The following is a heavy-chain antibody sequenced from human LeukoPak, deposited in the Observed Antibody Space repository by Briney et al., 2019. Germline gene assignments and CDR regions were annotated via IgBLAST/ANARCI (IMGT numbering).Heavy chain of an antibody. CDR1: GGSISSSSYY. D-gene: IGHD2-15*01. CDR3: ARDSGSNFDY. CDR2: IYYSGST. Sequence: PSETLSLTCTVSGGSISSSSYYWGWIRQPPGKGLEWIGYIYYSGSTNYNPSLKSRVTMSLDTSKNQFSLKLSSVTAADTAVYHCARDSGSNFDYWGQGTLVTVSS. V-gene: IGHV4-61*01. J-gene: IGHJ4*02.